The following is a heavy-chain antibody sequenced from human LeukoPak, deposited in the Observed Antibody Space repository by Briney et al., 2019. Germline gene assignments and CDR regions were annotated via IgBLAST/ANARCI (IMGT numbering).Heavy chain of an antibody. Sequence: ASVKVSXKASGYTFTSYDINWVRQATGQGLEWMGWMNPNSGNTGYAQKFQGRVTITRNTSISTAYMELSSLRSEDTAVYYCARARHYDFWSGYSHYFDYWGQGTLVTVSS. J-gene: IGHJ4*02. D-gene: IGHD3-3*01. CDR3: ARARHYDFWSGYSHYFDY. V-gene: IGHV1-8*03. CDR1: GYTFTSYD. CDR2: MNPNSGNT.